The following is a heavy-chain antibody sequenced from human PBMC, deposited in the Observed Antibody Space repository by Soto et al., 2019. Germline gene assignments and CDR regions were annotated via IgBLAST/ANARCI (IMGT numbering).Heavy chain of an antibody. Sequence: GGSLRLSCAASGFTFSSFAMSWVRQAPGKGLECVSAIGGSGADTYYADSVKGRFTISRDNSKNTVYLQMDSLRAEDTALYYCANVKVGIDYWGQGTLVTVSS. CDR1: GFTFSSFA. CDR2: IGGSGADT. CDR3: ANVKVGIDY. J-gene: IGHJ4*02. V-gene: IGHV3-23*01. D-gene: IGHD1-26*01.